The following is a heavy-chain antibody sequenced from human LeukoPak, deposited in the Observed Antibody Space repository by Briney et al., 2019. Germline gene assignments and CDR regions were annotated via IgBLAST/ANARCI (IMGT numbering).Heavy chain of an antibody. CDR2: IYPADSDT. D-gene: IGHD4-17*01. J-gene: IGHJ3*02. Sequence: GESLKVSCKGSGYTFTNYWIGWVRQMPGKGLEWMGIIYPADSDTRYSPSFQGQVTISADKSISTAYLQWSSLKASDTAMYYCARHSYGDYARGAFDIWGQGTMVTVSS. CDR1: GYTFTNYW. V-gene: IGHV5-51*01. CDR3: ARHSYGDYARGAFDI.